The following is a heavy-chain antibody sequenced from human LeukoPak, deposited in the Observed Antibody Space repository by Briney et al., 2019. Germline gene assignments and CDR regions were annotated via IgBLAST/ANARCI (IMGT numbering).Heavy chain of an antibody. CDR2: ISGSGGST. D-gene: IGHD6-19*01. J-gene: IGHJ6*03. V-gene: IGHV3-23*01. CDR1: GFTFSNYA. CDR3: AKAPYSSGWYLYYMDV. Sequence: GGSLRLSCAASGFTFSNYAMSWVRQAPGKGLEWVSAISGSGGSTYYADSVKGRFTISRDNSKNTLYLQMNSLRAEDAAVYYCAKAPYSSGWYLYYMDVWGKGTTVTVSS.